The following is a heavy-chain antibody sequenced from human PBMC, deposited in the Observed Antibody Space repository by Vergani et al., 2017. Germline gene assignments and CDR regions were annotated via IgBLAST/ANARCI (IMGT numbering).Heavy chain of an antibody. CDR2: INWNSDSI. Sequence: EVQLVESGGGLVQPGRSLRLSCAASGFTFDDYAMHWVRQAPGKSLEWVSGINWNSDSIAYADSVKGRFTISRDNAKNSLYLQMNSLRAEDTAVYYCARKHISNYYDSSGYYYMGYYYGMDVWGQGTTVTVSS. V-gene: IGHV3-9*01. J-gene: IGHJ6*02. CDR1: GFTFDDYA. CDR3: ARKHISNYYDSSGYYYMGYYYGMDV. D-gene: IGHD3-22*01.